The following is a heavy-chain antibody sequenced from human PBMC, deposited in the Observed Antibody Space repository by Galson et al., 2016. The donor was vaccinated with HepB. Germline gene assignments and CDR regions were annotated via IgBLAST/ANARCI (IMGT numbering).Heavy chain of an antibody. CDR2: ISNSGSTT. V-gene: IGHV3-23*01. Sequence: SLRLSCAASGFTFSTYAISWGRQAPGKGLEWVSAISNSGSTTYYADSVKGRFTISRDNSKNTLYLQMNSLRVEDTALYYCAKEFVATGAVVGDYWGQGTLVTVSS. CDR1: GFTFSTYA. J-gene: IGHJ4*02. D-gene: IGHD2-21*01. CDR3: AKEFVATGAVVGDY.